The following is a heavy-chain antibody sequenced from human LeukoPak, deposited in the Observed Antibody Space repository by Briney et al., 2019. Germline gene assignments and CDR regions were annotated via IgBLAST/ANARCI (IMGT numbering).Heavy chain of an antibody. V-gene: IGHV6-1*01. D-gene: IGHD2-2*01. CDR2: TYYRSTWYN. CDR3: ARRLTQYDCFDP. Sequence: SQTLSLTCAISGDSVSSNSVTWNWIRQSPSRGPKWLGRTYYRSTWYNDYAVSVRGRITVNPDTSKNQFSLHLNSVTPEDTAVYYCARRLTQYDCFDPWGQGILVTVSS. J-gene: IGHJ5*02. CDR1: GDSVSSNSVT.